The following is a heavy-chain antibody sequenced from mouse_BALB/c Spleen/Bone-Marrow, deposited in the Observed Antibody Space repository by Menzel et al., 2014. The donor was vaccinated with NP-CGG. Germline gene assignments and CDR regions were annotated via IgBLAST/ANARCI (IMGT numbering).Heavy chain of an antibody. V-gene: IGHV1S45*01. CDR1: GYAFTNHH. CDR3: ATEVSGIYYAMDY. D-gene: IGHD2-10*02. J-gene: IGHJ4*01. CDR2: INPYNDYT. Sequence: EVKLMESGAELVRPGASVKISCKAFGYAFTNHHINWVKQRPGQGLDWIGYINPYNDYTSYNQKFKGKATLTVDKSSSTAYMELSSLTSEDSAVYYCATEVSGIYYAMDYWGQGTSVTVSS.